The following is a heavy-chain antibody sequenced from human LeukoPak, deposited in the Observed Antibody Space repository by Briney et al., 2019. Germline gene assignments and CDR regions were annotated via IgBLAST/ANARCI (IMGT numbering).Heavy chain of an antibody. CDR2: INSDGSST. CDR1: GFTFSSYA. D-gene: IGHD3-10*01. J-gene: IGHJ4*02. V-gene: IGHV3-74*01. CDR3: LIYGSGRWD. Sequence: GGSLRLSCAASGFTFSSYAMHWVRQAPGKGLVWVSRINSDGSSTNYADSVKGRFTISRDNAKNTLSLQMNSLRAEDTAVYYCLIYGSGRWDWGQGTLVTVSS.